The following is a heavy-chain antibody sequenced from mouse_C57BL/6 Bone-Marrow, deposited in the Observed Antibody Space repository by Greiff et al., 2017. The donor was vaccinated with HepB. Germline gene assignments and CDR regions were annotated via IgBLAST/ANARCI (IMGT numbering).Heavy chain of an antibody. CDR1: GFTFSDYF. V-gene: IGHV5-12*01. CDR2: ISNGGGST. Sequence: EVKLMESGGGLVQPGGSLKLSCAASGFTFSDYFMYWVRQTPEKRLEWVAYISNGGGSTYYPDTVKVRFTISRDNAKNTLYLQMSRLKSEDTAMYYCARLNYDYEGAYWGQGTLVTVSA. CDR3: ARLNYDYEGAY. D-gene: IGHD2-4*01. J-gene: IGHJ3*01.